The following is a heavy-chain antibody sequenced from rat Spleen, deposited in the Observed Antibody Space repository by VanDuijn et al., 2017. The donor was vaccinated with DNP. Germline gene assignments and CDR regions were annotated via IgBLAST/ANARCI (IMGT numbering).Heavy chain of an antibody. CDR3: AGRPPPTRGPFDY. J-gene: IGHJ2*01. V-gene: IGHV5-7*01. Sequence: EVQLVESGGGLVQPGRSLILSCTASGFTFSDHNMAWVRQAPKKGLEWVATISYDGSSTYYRDSVKGRFIISRNNAKNTLYLQMDSLRSDDTATYYCAGRPPPTRGPFDYWGQGIMVTVSS. CDR1: GFTFSDHN. CDR2: ISYDGSST. D-gene: IGHD1-4*01.